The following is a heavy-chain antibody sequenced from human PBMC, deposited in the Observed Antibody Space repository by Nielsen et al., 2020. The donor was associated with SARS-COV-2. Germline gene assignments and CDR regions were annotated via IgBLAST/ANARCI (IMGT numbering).Heavy chain of an antibody. V-gene: IGHV3-48*03. Sequence: GESLKISCAASGFTFSSYEMNWVRQAPGKGLEWVSYISSSGSTIYYADSVKGRFTISRDNAKNSLYLQMNSLRAEDTAVYYCAGDLSPARYYDSNWFDPWGQGTLVTVSS. J-gene: IGHJ5*02. CDR1: GFTFSSYE. CDR2: ISSSGSTI. CDR3: AGDLSPARYYDSNWFDP. D-gene: IGHD3-22*01.